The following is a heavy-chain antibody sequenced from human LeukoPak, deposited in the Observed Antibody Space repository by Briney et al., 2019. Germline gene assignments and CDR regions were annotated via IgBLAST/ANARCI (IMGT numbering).Heavy chain of an antibody. CDR3: ARERGSPDFDP. V-gene: IGHV1-69*05. J-gene: IGHJ5*02. D-gene: IGHD1-26*01. CDR1: VGTFSSYA. Sequence: SVKVSCKASVGTFSSYAISWVRQAPGQGLEWMGGIIPIFGTAHYAQKFQGRVTITTDESTSTAYMELSSLRSEDTAVYYCARERGSPDFDPWGQGPLVTVSS. CDR2: IIPIFGTA.